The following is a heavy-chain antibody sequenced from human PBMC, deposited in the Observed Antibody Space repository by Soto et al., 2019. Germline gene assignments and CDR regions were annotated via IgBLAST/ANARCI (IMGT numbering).Heavy chain of an antibody. D-gene: IGHD2-15*01. CDR2: INPYNGNT. CDR1: GYTFTSYG. V-gene: IGHV1-18*01. Sequence: QVQLVQSGAEVKKPGASVKVSCKASGYTFTSYGISWVRQAPGQGLEWMGWINPYNGNTNYAQKLQGRVTMTTATSTSTAYMELRSLRCDDRAVYYCAIDPVVGNCFAHLGQATLVTVSS. J-gene: IGHJ5*02. CDR3: AIDPVVGNCFAH.